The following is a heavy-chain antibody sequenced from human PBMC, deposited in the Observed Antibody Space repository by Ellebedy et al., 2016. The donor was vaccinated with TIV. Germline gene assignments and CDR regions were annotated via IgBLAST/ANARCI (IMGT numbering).Heavy chain of an antibody. CDR3: ARDAKDGMDV. CDR1: GYSFIGYG. Sequence: ASVKVSCKASGYSFIGYGISWVRQAPGQGLEWMGWISGYNGDTNHAQRFQGRLTMTTDTGTGTAYMELRGLRFDDTAAYYCARDAKDGMDVWGQGTTVTVSS. V-gene: IGHV1-18*04. CDR2: ISGYNGDT. J-gene: IGHJ6*02.